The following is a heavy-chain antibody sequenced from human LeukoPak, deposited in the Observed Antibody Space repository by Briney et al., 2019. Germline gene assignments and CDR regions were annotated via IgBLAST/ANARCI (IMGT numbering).Heavy chain of an antibody. CDR2: INPNSGGT. V-gene: IGHV1-2*02. J-gene: IGHJ6*03. D-gene: IGHD6-19*01. CDR3: ARNERYSSGWYPSGYYYMDV. CDR1: GYTFTGYY. Sequence: ASVKVSCKASGYTFTGYYMHWVRQAPGQGLEWMGWINPNSGGTNYAQKFQGRVTVTRDTSISTAYMELGRLRSDDTAVYYCARNERYSSGWYPSGYYYMDVWGKGTTVTVSS.